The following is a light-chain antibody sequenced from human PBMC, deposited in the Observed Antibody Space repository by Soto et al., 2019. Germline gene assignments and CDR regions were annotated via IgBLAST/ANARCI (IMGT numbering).Light chain of an antibody. Sequence: DIEMTQSPSSLSASLGDRVTITCRASQSINKYLNWYQQRSGQAPKLLIYFASTLQREVPLRFSGDGSGTAFTLTITNLQPEDIGTYYCQQCYSFPLTFGGGTEVEI. CDR1: QSINKY. CDR3: QQCYSFPLT. V-gene: IGKV1-39*01. J-gene: IGKJ4*01. CDR2: FAS.